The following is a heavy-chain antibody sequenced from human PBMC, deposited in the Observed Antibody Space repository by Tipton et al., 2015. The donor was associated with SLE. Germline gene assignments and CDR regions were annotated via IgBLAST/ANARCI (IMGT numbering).Heavy chain of an antibody. V-gene: IGHV4-59*01. Sequence: GLVKPSETLSLTCAVYGGSFSSYYWSWIRQPPGKGLEWIGYIYYSGSTNYNPSLKSRVTISVDTSKNQFSLKLSSVTAADTAVYYCARPAPSSVYWYFDLWGRGTLLTVSS. CDR2: IYYSGST. CDR3: ARPAPSSVYWYFDL. CDR1: GGSFSSYY. D-gene: IGHD6-19*01. J-gene: IGHJ2*01.